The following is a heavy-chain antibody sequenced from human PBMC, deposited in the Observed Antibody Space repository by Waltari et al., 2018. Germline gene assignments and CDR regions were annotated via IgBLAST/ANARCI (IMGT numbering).Heavy chain of an antibody. J-gene: IGHJ5*02. V-gene: IGHV1-46*01. D-gene: IGHD2-2*01. Sequence: QVQLVQSGAEVKKPGASVKVSCKASGYTFTSYYMHWVRQAPGQGLEWMGIINPSGGSTSYAEKFQGRVTMTRDTSTSTVYMELSSLRSEDTAVYYCARDKIDCSSTSCYGNWFDPWGQGTLVTVSS. CDR3: ARDKIDCSSTSCYGNWFDP. CDR1: GYTFTSYY. CDR2: INPSGGST.